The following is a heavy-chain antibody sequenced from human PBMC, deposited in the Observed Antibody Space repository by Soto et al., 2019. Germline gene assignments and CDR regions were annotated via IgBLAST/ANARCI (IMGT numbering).Heavy chain of an antibody. Sequence: QVQLVQSGAEVKKPGASVKVSCKPSGYTFTSYPMHWVRQAPGQRLEWMGWINAGNGDTRYSANFQGRVTITRDTSASTVYMKLSSLRSEDTAVYYCARLVGDYQLVGGLFDPWGQGTLVTVSA. V-gene: IGHV1-3*01. D-gene: IGHD6-13*01. J-gene: IGHJ5*02. CDR1: GYTFTSYP. CDR2: INAGNGDT. CDR3: ARLVGDYQLVGGLFDP.